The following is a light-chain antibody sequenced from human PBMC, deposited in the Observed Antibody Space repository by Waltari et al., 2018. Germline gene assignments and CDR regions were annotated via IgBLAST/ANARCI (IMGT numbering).Light chain of an antibody. CDR1: QGISSS. Sequence: IQLTQSPSSLSASVRDRVTITCRASQGISSSLAWYQQRPGEAPKLLIYAASTLQSGVPSRFSGSGSGTDFTLTISSLQPEDFATYYCQQLDTYPLTFGGGTKVEIK. CDR2: AAS. V-gene: IGKV1-9*01. CDR3: QQLDTYPLT. J-gene: IGKJ4*01.